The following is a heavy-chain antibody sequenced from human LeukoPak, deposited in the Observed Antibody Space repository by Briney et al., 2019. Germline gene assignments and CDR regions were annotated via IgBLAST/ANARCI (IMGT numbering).Heavy chain of an antibody. D-gene: IGHD3-10*01. CDR3: ARGGKGSGSYYPDY. CDR1: GGSISSYY. V-gene: IGHV4-59*01. CDR2: IYYSGST. J-gene: IGHJ4*02. Sequence: SETLSLTCTVSGGSISSYYWSWIRQPPGKGLERIGYIYYSGSTNYNPSLKSRVTISVDTSKNQFSLKLSSVTAADTAVYYCARGGKGSGSYYPDYWGQGTLVTVSS.